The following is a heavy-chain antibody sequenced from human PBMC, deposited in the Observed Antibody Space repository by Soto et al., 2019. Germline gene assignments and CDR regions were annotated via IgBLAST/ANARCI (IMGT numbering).Heavy chain of an antibody. V-gene: IGHV4-39*01. CDR2: IYYSGRT. J-gene: IGHJ3*01. CDR3: ADTYYDVLSEYHDAFDV. CDR1: GGSITTPNYY. Sequence: SETLSLTCTVSGGSITTPNYYWGWIRQPPGKGLEWIGSIYYSGRTYYNPSLNSRVTMSLDTSKNQFSLSLSSVTAADTAVYYCADTYYDVLSEYHDAFDVWGRGTTVTVSS. D-gene: IGHD3-3*01.